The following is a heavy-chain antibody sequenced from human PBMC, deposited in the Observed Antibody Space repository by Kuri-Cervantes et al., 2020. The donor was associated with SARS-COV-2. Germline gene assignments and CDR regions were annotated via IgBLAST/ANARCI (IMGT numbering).Heavy chain of an antibody. CDR2: ISSSSSYT. J-gene: IGHJ3*02. CDR1: GFTFSDYY. D-gene: IGHD6-19*01. V-gene: IGHV3-11*03. Sequence: LSLTCAASGFTFSDYYMSWIRQAPGKGLEWVSYISSSSSYTNYADSVKGRFTTSRDNAKNSLYLQMNSLRAEDTAVYYCASFGSGWYDDAFDIWGQGTMVTVSS. CDR3: ASFGSGWYDDAFDI.